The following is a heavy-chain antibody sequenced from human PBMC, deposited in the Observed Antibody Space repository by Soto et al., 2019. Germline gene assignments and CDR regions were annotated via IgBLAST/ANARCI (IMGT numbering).Heavy chain of an antibody. CDR3: GRGFSCRWVY. V-gene: IGHV4-4*02. CDR1: GGSITTDDW. CDR2: GHNSGTT. D-gene: IGHD6-13*01. J-gene: IGHJ4*02. Sequence: PSETLSLTCAVSGGSITTDDWWSGVRQPPGKLLEWFGDGHNSGTTNYIQFLTRRLILSVGNSGNLDFLELSSVAAADTAVYYCGRGFSCRWVYWGQGALVTVSS.